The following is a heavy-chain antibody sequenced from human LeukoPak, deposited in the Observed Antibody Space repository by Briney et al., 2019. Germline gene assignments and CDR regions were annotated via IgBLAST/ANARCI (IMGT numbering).Heavy chain of an antibody. Sequence: SVKVSCKASGFTFTSSAVQWVRQARGQRLEWTGWIVVGSGNTNYAQKFQERVTITRDMSTSTAYMELSSLRSEDTAVYYCAADGEDGYDSFVVGDRFDYWGQGTLVTVSS. CDR3: AADGEDGYDSFVVGDRFDY. V-gene: IGHV1-58*01. D-gene: IGHD5-12*01. J-gene: IGHJ4*02. CDR2: IVVGSGNT. CDR1: GFTFTSSA.